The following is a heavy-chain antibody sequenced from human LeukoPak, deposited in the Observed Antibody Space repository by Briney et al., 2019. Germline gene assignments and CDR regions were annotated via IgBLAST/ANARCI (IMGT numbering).Heavy chain of an antibody. CDR3: VRDRHCGGDCSPGSFQH. V-gene: IGHV3-66*01. D-gene: IGHD2-21*02. CDR1: GFTVRSNY. J-gene: IGHJ1*01. CDR2: NYSGGTT. Sequence: QPGGSLRLSCSTSGFTVRSNYMNWVRPAPGEGLEWDSVNYSGGTTYYADYVKGRFTIYIDSSNHNLSLQISDLTTEDTAVYYCVRDRHCGGDCSPGSFQHWGQGTLVMVSS.